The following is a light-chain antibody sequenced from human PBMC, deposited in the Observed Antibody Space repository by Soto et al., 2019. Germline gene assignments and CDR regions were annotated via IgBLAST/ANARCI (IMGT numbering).Light chain of an antibody. CDR3: KQYSDWPST. Sequence: EIVMTQSPATLSVSPGERVTLSCRASQSVSSNLAWYQQKPGQAPRLLIYGASTRATGIPARFSGSGSETEFTLTIRSLQSEDFAVYHCKQYSDWPSTFGQGTRLEIK. J-gene: IGKJ5*01. V-gene: IGKV3-15*01. CDR1: QSVSSN. CDR2: GAS.